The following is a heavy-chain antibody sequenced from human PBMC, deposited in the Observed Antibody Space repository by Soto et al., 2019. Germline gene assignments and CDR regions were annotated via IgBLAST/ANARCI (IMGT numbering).Heavy chain of an antibody. Sequence: EVQVLESGGGLVQPGGSLRLSCVASGFTFSSYVMTWVRQAPGKGLEWVSSISGSGETTHYAASVKGRFSISRDNAKNTMYLQMNSLRGEDTAVYYCANSSLGDYWGQGSLVSVSS. CDR1: GFTFSSYV. J-gene: IGHJ4*02. CDR2: ISGSGETT. CDR3: ANSSLGDY. D-gene: IGHD6-13*01. V-gene: IGHV3-23*01.